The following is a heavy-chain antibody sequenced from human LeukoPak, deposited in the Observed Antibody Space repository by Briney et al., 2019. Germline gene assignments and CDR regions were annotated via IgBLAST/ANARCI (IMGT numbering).Heavy chain of an antibody. CDR1: GFTFSGYN. Sequence: PGGSQRLSCAASGFTFSGYNMNWVRQAPGKGLEWVSFISSSSSYIHYADSVKGRFTISRDNAKNSLYLQMNSLRAEDTAVYYCARVMYSSGWSFDYWGQGTLVTVSS. V-gene: IGHV3-21*01. D-gene: IGHD6-19*01. J-gene: IGHJ4*02. CDR2: ISSSSSYI. CDR3: ARVMYSSGWSFDY.